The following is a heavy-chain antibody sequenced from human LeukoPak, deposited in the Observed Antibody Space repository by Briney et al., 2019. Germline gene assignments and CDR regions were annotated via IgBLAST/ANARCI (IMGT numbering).Heavy chain of an antibody. J-gene: IGHJ4*02. CDR1: GFTFSPYT. Sequence: GGSLRLSCAASGFTFSPYTMHWVRNALGKGLEWGAVISYEGSNENYADSVKGRFTISRANSKNKLYLQLYSLRAEDTAVYSCARDMHMVSLDYWGQGTLVTVSS. CDR2: ISYEGSNE. V-gene: IGHV3-30-3*01. CDR3: ARDMHMVSLDY. D-gene: IGHD1-14*01.